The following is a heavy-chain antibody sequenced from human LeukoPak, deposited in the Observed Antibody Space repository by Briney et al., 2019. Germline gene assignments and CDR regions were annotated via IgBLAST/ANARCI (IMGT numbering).Heavy chain of an antibody. Sequence: SETLSLTCTVSGGSISSSSYYWGWIRQPPGEGLGWIGRIYYSGSTYYNPSLKSRVTISVDTSNNQFSLKLSSVTAADTAVYYCARRVAAPLSAYYYYGMDVWGQGTTVTVSS. CDR2: IYYSGST. J-gene: IGHJ6*02. CDR1: GGSISSSSYY. CDR3: ARRVAAPLSAYYYYGMDV. D-gene: IGHD2-15*01. V-gene: IGHV4-39*01.